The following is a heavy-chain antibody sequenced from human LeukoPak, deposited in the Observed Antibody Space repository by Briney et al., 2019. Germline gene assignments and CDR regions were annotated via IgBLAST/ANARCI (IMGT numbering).Heavy chain of an antibody. CDR2: ISSSSSYI. CDR3: ARMGATGHDFCSGPLPHWSDP. Sequence: GGSLRLSCAASGFTFSSYSMNWVRQAPGKGLEWVSSISSSSSYIYYADSVKGRFTISRDNAKNSLYLQMNSLRAEDTAVYYCARMGATGHDFCSGPLPHWSDPWGQGTLVTVSS. J-gene: IGHJ5*02. V-gene: IGHV3-21*01. CDR1: GFTFSSYS. D-gene: IGHD3-3*01.